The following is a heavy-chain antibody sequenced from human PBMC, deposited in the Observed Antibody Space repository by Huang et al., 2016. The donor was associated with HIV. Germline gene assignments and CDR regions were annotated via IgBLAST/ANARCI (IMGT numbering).Heavy chain of an antibody. CDR3: AKDRSPAIPGGGAFDI. Sequence: EVQLLESGGGLVQPGGSLRLSCAASGFTFSTYAMSWVRQARGKGLEWVSAIRRSGGSTYYADSVKGRFTISRDNSKNTLYLQMNSLRAEDTAIYYCAKDRSPAIPGGGAFDIWGQGTMVTVSS. V-gene: IGHV3-23*01. J-gene: IGHJ3*02. D-gene: IGHD1-26*01. CDR1: GFTFSTYA. CDR2: IRRSGGST.